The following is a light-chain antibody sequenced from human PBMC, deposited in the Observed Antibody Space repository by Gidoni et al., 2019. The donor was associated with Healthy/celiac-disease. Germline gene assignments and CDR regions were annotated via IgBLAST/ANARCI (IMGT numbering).Light chain of an antibody. CDR1: QSVLYSPNNKNY. J-gene: IGKJ1*01. V-gene: IGKV4-1*01. CDR2: WAS. Sequence: DIVMTQSPDSLAVSLVERATINCKSSQSVLYSPNNKNYLAWYKQKPGQPPKLLIYWASTRESGVPERFSGSGSGTDFTLTISSLQAEDVAVYYCQQYYSTPRTFGQGTKVEIK. CDR3: QQYYSTPRT.